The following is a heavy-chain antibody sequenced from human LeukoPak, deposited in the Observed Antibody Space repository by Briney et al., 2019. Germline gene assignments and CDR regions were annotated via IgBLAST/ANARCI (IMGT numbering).Heavy chain of an antibody. J-gene: IGHJ6*03. CDR3: ARDRGNTVLNSRREYYYMDV. CDR1: GFTFSSYS. D-gene: IGHD2-8*01. Sequence: GGSLRLSCAASGFTFSSYSMNWVRQAPGKGLEWVSYISSSSSNIYYADSVKGRFTISRDNGKNSLYLQMNSLRAEDTAVYYCARDRGNTVLNSRREYYYMDVWGKGTTVTVSS. CDR2: ISSSSSNI. V-gene: IGHV3-48*01.